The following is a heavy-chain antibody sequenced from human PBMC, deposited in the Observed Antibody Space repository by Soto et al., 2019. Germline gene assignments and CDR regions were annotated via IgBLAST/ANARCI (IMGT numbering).Heavy chain of an antibody. V-gene: IGHV3-23*01. D-gene: IGHD3-3*01. CDR1: GFTFSNAW. J-gene: IGHJ4*02. CDR2: ISDSGGST. Sequence: GGSLRLSCAASGFTFSNAWMNWVRQAPGKGLEWVSAISDSGGSTDYADSVKGRFTISRDKSKSTLYLQMNSLRAEDTAVYYCAKVATYFYLYFFDYWGQGALVTVSS. CDR3: AKVATYFYLYFFDY.